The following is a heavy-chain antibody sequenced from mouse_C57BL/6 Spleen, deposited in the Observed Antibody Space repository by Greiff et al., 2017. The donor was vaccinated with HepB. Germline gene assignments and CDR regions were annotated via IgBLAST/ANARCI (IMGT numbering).Heavy chain of an antibody. CDR2: INPNNGGT. V-gene: IGHV1-22*01. CDR3: ARDYYSNLEDY. J-gene: IGHJ2*01. CDR1: GYTFTDYN. D-gene: IGHD2-5*01. Sequence: EVQLQESGPELVKPGASVKMSCKASGYTFTDYNMHWVKQSHGKRLEWIGYINPNNGGTSYNQKFKGKATLTVNKSSSTAYMELRSLTSEDSAVYYCARDYYSNLEDYWGQGTTLTVSS.